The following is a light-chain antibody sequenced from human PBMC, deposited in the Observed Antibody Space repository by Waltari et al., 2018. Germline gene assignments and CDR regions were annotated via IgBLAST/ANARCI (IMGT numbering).Light chain of an antibody. CDR1: QSINRW. Sequence: DIQMTQSPSTLSASVGDRVTITCRAGQSINRWLAWYQQKPGKAPSLLIYPASTLQSGVPSRFSGIGSGTEFTLTISILQPDDFATYYCQQYITYPWTFGQGTKVEIK. CDR2: PAS. V-gene: IGKV1-5*03. CDR3: QQYITYPWT. J-gene: IGKJ1*01.